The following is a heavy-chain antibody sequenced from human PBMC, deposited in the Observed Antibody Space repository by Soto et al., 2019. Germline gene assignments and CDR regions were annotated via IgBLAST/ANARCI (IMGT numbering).Heavy chain of an antibody. V-gene: IGHV3-7*01. CDR1: AFDFGGSW. CDR2: IMPDGNKK. CDR3: ARGGRWLDFHS. J-gene: IGHJ4*02. Sequence: EVQLVESGGGLVQPGESLRLSCAPSAFDFGGSWMSWVRQAPGKGLEWVANIMPDGNKKYYVDSVKGRFTISRDNTKNSLVLQMNSLRAEDTAVYYCARGGRWLDFHSWGQGTRVTVSS. D-gene: IGHD6-19*01.